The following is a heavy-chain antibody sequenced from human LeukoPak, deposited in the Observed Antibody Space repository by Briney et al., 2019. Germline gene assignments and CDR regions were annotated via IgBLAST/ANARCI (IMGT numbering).Heavy chain of an antibody. D-gene: IGHD6-13*01. CDR3: ARVLGTAAGYDY. Sequence: SETLSLTCTVSGGSISSSSYYWGWIRQPPGKGLEWIGSIYYSGSTYYNPSLKSRVTISVDTSKNQFSLKLSSVTAADTAVYYCARVLGTAAGYDYWGQGTLVTVSS. CDR1: GGSISSSSYY. J-gene: IGHJ4*02. CDR2: IYYSGST. V-gene: IGHV4-39*07.